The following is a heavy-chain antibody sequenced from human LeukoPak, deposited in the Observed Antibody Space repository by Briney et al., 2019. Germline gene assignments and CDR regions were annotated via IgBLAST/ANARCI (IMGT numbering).Heavy chain of an antibody. Sequence: PGGSLRLSCAASGFTFSSYAMSWVRQAPGKGLEWVSAISGSGGSTYYADSVEGRFTISRDNSKNTLYLQMNSLRAEDTAVYYCAKDLGVVPAAYLDYWGQGTLVTVSS. D-gene: IGHD2-2*01. J-gene: IGHJ4*02. CDR1: GFTFSSYA. V-gene: IGHV3-23*01. CDR3: AKDLGVVPAAYLDY. CDR2: ISGSGGST.